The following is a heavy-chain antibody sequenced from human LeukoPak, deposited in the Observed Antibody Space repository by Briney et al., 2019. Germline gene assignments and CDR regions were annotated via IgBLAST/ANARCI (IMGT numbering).Heavy chain of an antibody. CDR3: ARPNTSNHDAFDI. J-gene: IGHJ3*02. V-gene: IGHV4-30-2*01. D-gene: IGHD2-2*02. Sequence: TSETVSLTCTVSGGSISSSGYYWSWIRQPPGKGLEWIGYIYHSGSTYYNPSLKSRVTISVDRSKNQFSLKLSSVTAADTAVYYCARPNTSNHDAFDIWGQGTMVTVSS. CDR1: GGSISSSGYY. CDR2: IYHSGST.